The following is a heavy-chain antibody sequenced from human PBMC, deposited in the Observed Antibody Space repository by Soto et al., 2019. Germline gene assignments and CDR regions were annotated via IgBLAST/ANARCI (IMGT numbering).Heavy chain of an antibody. CDR1: GYTFSDYY. V-gene: IGHV1-2*02. Sequence: ASVKVSCKASGYTFSDYYIHWVRQAPGQGLEWMGWINPNSGGTKYAPKFQGGVTMTRDTSITTAYMELSRLRSGDTAVYYCAREPATAKPEGVDFWGQGTPVTVSS. J-gene: IGHJ4*02. CDR3: AREPATAKPEGVDF. CDR2: INPNSGGT. D-gene: IGHD1-1*01.